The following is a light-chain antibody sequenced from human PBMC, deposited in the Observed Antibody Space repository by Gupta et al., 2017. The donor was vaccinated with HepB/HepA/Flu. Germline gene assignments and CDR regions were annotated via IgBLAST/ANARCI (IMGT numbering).Light chain of an antibody. CDR1: SSNIGKNY. Sequence: SVLTQPPSASGTPGQRVTISCSGSSSNIGKNYIFWYQEFPGTAPKLPLCWNDQPPSGVPDRFSGSKSCTSASPAIRWRRSEEEVEYYCAAGDDNLSGRVFGGGTKLTVL. CDR2: WND. V-gene: IGLV1-47*01. J-gene: IGLJ3*02. CDR3: AAGDDNLSGRV.